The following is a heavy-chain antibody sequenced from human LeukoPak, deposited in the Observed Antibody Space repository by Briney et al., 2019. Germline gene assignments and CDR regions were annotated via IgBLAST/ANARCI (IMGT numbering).Heavy chain of an antibody. CDR1: GDSISGNY. J-gene: IGHJ5*02. CDR2: IHSSGTT. D-gene: IGHD2-15*01. V-gene: IGHV4-4*07. CDR3: ARGLWGGYCSGGSCLGFDP. Sequence: PSETLSLTCTVSGDSISGNYWNWIRQPAGKGLEWIGRIHSSGTTNYNPSLKSRITMSIEKSQNQFSLKLSSVTAADTAVYYCARGLWGGYCSGGSCLGFDPWGQGTLVTVSS.